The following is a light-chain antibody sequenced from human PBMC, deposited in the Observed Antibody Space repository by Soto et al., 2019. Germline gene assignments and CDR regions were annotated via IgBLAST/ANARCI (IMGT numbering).Light chain of an antibody. CDR1: SSDVGGYNY. Sequence: QSALTQPASVSGSPGQSITISCSETSSDVGGYNYVSWYQQHPGKAPKLIIYDVNNRPSGVSNRFSGSKSVNTASLTISGLQAEDEADYYCGSYTTSSTQFGGGTKLTVL. V-gene: IGLV2-14*01. J-gene: IGLJ2*01. CDR2: DVN. CDR3: GSYTTSSTQ.